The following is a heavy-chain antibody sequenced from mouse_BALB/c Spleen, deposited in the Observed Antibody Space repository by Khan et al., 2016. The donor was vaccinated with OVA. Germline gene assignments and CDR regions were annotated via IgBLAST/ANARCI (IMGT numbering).Heavy chain of an antibody. CDR1: GYSITNDYA. V-gene: IGHV3-2*02. CDR2: ISYSGST. CDR3: ARWFTY. Sequence: VQLKESGPGLVKPSQSLSLTCTVTGYSITNDYAWNWIRQFPGNKLEWMGYISYSGSTTYNPSLKSRISITRDTSKNQFFLQLNSVTTEDTATYYCARWFTYWGQGTLVTVSA. J-gene: IGHJ3*01.